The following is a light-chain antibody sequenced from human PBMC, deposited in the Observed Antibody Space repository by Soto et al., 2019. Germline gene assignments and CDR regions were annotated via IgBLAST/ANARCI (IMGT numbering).Light chain of an antibody. J-gene: IGKJ5*01. CDR1: QSISSY. V-gene: IGKV1-39*01. CDR2: ETA. Sequence: DIQMTQSPSSLSASVGDRVTIACRASQSISSYVYWYQQKPGKAPKVLIYETANLQRGVPSRFSGSASGTDFTLTISSLQPEDIAIYYCQQSYSTPITFGQGTRLEI. CDR3: QQSYSTPIT.